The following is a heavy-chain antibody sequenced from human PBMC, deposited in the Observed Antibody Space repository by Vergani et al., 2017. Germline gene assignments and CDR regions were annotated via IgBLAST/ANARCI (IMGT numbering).Heavy chain of an antibody. CDR2: IYYSGST. CDR1: GGSISSYY. Sequence: QVQLQESGPGLVKPSETLSLTCTVSGGSISSYYWSWIRQPPGKGLEWIGYIYYSGSTNYNPSLKSRVTISVDTSKNQFSLKLSSVTAADTAVYYCVRGSVVVVPAATGGYYYYMDVWGKGTTVTVSS. J-gene: IGHJ6*03. D-gene: IGHD2-2*01. CDR3: VRGSVVVVPAATGGYYYYMDV. V-gene: IGHV4-59*12.